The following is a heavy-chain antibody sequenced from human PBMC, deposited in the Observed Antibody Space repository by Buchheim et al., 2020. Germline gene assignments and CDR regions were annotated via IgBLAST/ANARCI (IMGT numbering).Heavy chain of an antibody. V-gene: IGHV3-33*01. CDR1: GFSFSGHG. CDR2: FWFVGSTK. J-gene: IGHJ6*02. Sequence: QEQLVHSGGGAVQPGRSLRLSCAASGFSFSGHGMHWVRQAPGKGLEWVALFWFVGSTKDYVDSVKGRFTISRDNSTNIMYLDMNNLRVEDTALYYCARYRLNSDYNRTVRVPPFQGLDVWGQGTT. CDR3: ARYRLNSDYNRTVRVPPFQGLDV. D-gene: IGHD3-22*01.